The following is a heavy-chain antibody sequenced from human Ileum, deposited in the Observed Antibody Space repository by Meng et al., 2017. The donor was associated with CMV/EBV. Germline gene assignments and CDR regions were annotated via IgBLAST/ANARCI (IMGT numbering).Heavy chain of an antibody. V-gene: IGHV3-30-3*01. CDR3: ARERTGYYIVY. CDR2: ISYDGSSK. J-gene: IGHJ4*02. CDR1: GFTFSSYA. D-gene: IGHD3-9*01. Sequence: SCAASGFTFSSYAMHWVRQAPGKGLEWVAFISYDGSSKYYSDSVKGRFTISRDDSKNTLFLQMNSLIADDTAVHYCARERTGYYIVYWGQGTLVTVSS.